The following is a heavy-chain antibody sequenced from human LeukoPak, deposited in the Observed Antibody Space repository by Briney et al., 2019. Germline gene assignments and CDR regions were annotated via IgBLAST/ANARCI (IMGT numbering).Heavy chain of an antibody. D-gene: IGHD3-22*01. V-gene: IGHV1-18*01. CDR3: ARGPGGRSGYYPLEDYYYYYYMDV. CDR1: GYTFTNYG. J-gene: IGHJ6*03. CDR2: ISAYKGNT. Sequence: ASVKVSCKASGYTFTNYGINWLRQAPGQGLEWMGWISAYKGNTNYAQKFQGRVTMTTDTSTSTAYMELRSLRSDDTAVYYCARGPGGRSGYYPLEDYYYYYYMDVWGKGTTVTVSS.